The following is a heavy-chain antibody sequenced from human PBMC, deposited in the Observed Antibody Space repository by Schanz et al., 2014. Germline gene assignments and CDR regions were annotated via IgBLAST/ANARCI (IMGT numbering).Heavy chain of an antibody. J-gene: IGHJ6*03. CDR3: ARDAVALVPEYFMDV. CDR1: GFTFSRFG. D-gene: IGHD2-15*01. Sequence: AQLLESGGGLVQPGGSLRLSCATSGFTFSRFGIHWVRQAPGKGPEWVALVWSDGNTKYYVDSVKGRFTISRDNSMNTLHLQMDGLRVEDTAVYYCARDAVALVPEYFMDVWGKGTPVTVSS. V-gene: IGHV3-33*01. CDR2: VWSDGNTK.